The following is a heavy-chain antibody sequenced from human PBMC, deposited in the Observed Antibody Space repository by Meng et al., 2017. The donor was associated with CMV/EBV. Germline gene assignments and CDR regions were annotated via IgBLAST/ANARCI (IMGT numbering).Heavy chain of an antibody. CDR3: VGGIVVVPAAFHYYYYGMDV. CDR2: IRYDGSNK. D-gene: IGHD2-2*01. Sequence: GESLKISCAASGFTFSSYGMHWVRQAPGKGLEWVAFIRYDGSNKYYADSVKGRFTISRDNSKNTLYLQMNSLRAEDTAVYYCVGGIVVVPAAFHYYYYGMDVWGQGTTVTVSS. V-gene: IGHV3-30*02. J-gene: IGHJ6*02. CDR1: GFTFSSYG.